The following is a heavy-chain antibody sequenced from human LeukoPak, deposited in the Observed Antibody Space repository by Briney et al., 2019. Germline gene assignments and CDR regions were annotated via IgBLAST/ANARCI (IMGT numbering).Heavy chain of an antibody. V-gene: IGHV3-7*01. CDR1: GFTFSSHW. CDR3: ARDKIPCGDGTCYSRFES. CDR2: IRQDGDEK. Sequence: GGSLRLSCVASGFTFSSHWMSWVRQAPGKGLEWVANIRQDGDEKYYVDSVKGRFTISRDNAKNSVYLQINSLRAEDTAVYYCARDKIPCGDGTCYSRFESWGQGSLVTVS. J-gene: IGHJ4*02. D-gene: IGHD2-15*01.